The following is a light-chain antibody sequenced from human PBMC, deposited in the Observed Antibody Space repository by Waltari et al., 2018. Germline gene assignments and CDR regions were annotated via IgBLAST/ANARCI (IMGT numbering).Light chain of an antibody. CDR2: GNN. J-gene: IGLJ3*02. Sequence: NIGAGQDVHWYQQLLGSAPKLLIPGNNNRPSGVPDRFSGSKSGTSASLAITGLQAEDEADYSCLSYDNSLSGPWVFGGGTKLTVL. CDR3: LSYDNSLSGPWV. CDR1: NIGAGQD. V-gene: IGLV1-40*01.